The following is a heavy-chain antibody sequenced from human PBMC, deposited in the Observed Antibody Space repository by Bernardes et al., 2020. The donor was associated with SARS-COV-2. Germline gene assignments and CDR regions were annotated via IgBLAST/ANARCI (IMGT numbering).Heavy chain of an antibody. J-gene: IGHJ4*02. D-gene: IGHD2-8*01. CDR2: INQDGSQK. CDR3: ARDFDGY. V-gene: IGHV3-7*01. Sequence: GGSLRLSCATSGFTFTTYSMTWVRQAPGKGLEWVATINQDGSQKNYVDSVKGRFTISRDNAKNSLSLQMNSLRAEDTAVYYCARDFDGYWGQGTLVTVSS. CDR1: GFTFTTYS.